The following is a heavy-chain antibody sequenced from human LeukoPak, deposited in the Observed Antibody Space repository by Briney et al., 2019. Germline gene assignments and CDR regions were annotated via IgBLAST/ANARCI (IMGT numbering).Heavy chain of an antibody. V-gene: IGHV3-74*01. CDR3: ASFAMDSTSYGYYFDY. D-gene: IGHD3/OR15-3a*01. J-gene: IGHJ4*02. CDR2: INSDGSST. CDR1: GFTFSSYW. Sequence: PGGSLRLSCAASGFTFSSYWMHWVRQAPGKGLVWVSRINSDGSSTSYADSVKGRFTISRDNAKNTLYLQMNSLRAEDTAVYYCASFAMDSTSYGYYFDYWGQGTLVTVSS.